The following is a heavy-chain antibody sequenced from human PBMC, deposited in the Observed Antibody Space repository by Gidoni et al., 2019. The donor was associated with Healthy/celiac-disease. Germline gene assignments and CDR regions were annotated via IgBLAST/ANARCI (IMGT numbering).Heavy chain of an antibody. CDR2: IYYSGST. V-gene: IGHV4-59*08. Sequence: QVQLQESGPGLVKPSETPSLPSTLSGGSITSYYWSWIRQPPGKGLEWIGYIYYSGSTNYNPSLKSRVTISVDTSKNQYSLRLSSVTAADTAVYYCARHGGYDSSGYFYGYWGREPWSPSPQ. D-gene: IGHD3-22*01. J-gene: IGHJ4*02. CDR3: ARHGGYDSSGYFYGY. CDR1: GGSITSYY.